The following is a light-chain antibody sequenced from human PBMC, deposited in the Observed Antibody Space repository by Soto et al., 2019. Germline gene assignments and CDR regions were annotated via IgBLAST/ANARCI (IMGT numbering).Light chain of an antibody. CDR2: AAS. Sequence: EVVLTHSPATLSVSPGEGATLTFSSSQSVGTKLAWYQQKPGQSPRILIYAASTRATGVPARFGGSGSETEFTLTIDSLQSEDFALXXCQQYNDASPITFGQGTRLE. CDR3: QQYNDASPIT. CDR1: QSVGTK. J-gene: IGKJ5*01. V-gene: IGKV3-15*01.